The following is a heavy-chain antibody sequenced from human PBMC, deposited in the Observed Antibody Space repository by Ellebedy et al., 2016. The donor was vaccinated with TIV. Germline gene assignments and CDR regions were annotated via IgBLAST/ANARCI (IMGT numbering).Heavy chain of an antibody. CDR1: SFDFNQYS. Sequence: GGSLRLSCVASSFDFNQYSMNWIRQAPGKGPEWLSYISSSGQTIFYADFLRGRISISRDNARSSLYLQMSSLTEEDTAVYYCAREAVVVFAVPFDNWGQGVLVTVSS. J-gene: IGHJ4*02. V-gene: IGHV3-48*02. CDR2: ISSSGQTI. CDR3: AREAVVVFAVPFDN. D-gene: IGHD2-15*01.